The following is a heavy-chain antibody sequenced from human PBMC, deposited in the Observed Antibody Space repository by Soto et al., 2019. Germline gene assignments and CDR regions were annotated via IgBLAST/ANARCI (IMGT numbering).Heavy chain of an antibody. CDR1: GFTFSSHW. Sequence: EVQLVESGGGLVQPGGSLRLSCAASGFTFSSHWMHWVRQAPGKGLVWVSRVSADGSATTYADSVKGRFTISRDNAKNPLYLQMSSLRAEDTAVYYCASQLGSGYWGQGTLVTVSS. CDR3: ASQLGSGY. CDR2: VSADGSAT. J-gene: IGHJ4*02. D-gene: IGHD7-27*01. V-gene: IGHV3-74*01.